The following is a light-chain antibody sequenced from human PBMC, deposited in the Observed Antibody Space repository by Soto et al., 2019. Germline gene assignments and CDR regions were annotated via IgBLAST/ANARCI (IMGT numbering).Light chain of an antibody. V-gene: IGKV3-11*01. J-gene: IGKJ5*01. CDR1: QSVSTY. CDR2: DAS. CDR3: QQSYSTPPIT. Sequence: EIVLTQSPATLSLSPGERASLSCRASQSVSTYLAWYQHRPGQAPRLLICDASTRATGIPARFSGSGSGTDFTLTISSLQPEDFATYYCQQSYSTPPITFGQGTRLEIK.